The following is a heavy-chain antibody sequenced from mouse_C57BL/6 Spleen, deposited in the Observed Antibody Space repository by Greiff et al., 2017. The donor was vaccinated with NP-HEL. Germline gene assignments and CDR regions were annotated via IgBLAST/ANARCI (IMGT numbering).Heavy chain of an antibody. Sequence: QVQLQQSGPELVKPGASVKISCKASGYSFTSYYIHWVKQRPGQGLEWIGWIYPGSGNTKYNEKFKGKATLTADTSSSTAYMQLSSLTSEDSAVYYCARSYWDRYYFDYWGQGTTLTVSS. V-gene: IGHV1-66*01. CDR1: GYSFTSYY. CDR3: ARSYWDRYYFDY. CDR2: IYPGSGNT. D-gene: IGHD4-1*01. J-gene: IGHJ2*01.